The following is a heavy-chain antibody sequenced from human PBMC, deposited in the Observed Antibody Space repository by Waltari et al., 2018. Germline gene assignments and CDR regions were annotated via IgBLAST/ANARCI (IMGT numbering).Heavy chain of an antibody. CDR1: GSIFPSYW. CDR2: IYPGDSDT. V-gene: IGHV5-51*01. J-gene: IGHJ3*02. Sequence: EVQLVQSGAEVKKPGESLKLSCTGSGSIFPSYWLGWVPQLPGKGLEWVWIIYPGDSDTRYSPSVQGQVTISADKSISTAYLQWSSLKASDTAMYYCARHLAARRIDAFDIWGQGTMVTVSS. D-gene: IGHD6-6*01. CDR3: ARHLAARRIDAFDI.